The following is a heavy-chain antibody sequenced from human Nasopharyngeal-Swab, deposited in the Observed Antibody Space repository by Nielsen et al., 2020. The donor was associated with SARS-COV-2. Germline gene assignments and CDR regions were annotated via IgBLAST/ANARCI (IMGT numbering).Heavy chain of an antibody. CDR2: FYYSGIT. CDR3: AREVVGGLVDS. D-gene: IGHD1-26*01. CDR1: GGSISSYY. J-gene: IGHJ4*02. V-gene: IGHV4-59*12. Sequence: SETLSLTCTVSGGSISSYYWSCIRQSPWKVLEWIWYFYYSGITNYNPSLKSRVTILIDTSKNQFSLKLSSVTAADTAVYYCAREVVGGLVDSWGQGTLVTVSS.